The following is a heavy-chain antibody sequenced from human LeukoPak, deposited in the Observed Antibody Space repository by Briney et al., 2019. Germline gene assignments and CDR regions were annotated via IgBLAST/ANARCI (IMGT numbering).Heavy chain of an antibody. CDR2: INPNSGGT. CDR3: ARDRWYGSGSYTNWFDP. Sequence: ASVKVSCKASGYTFTGYYMHWVRQAPGQGLEWMGWINPNSGGTNYAQKFQGRVTMTRDTSISIAYMELSRLRSDDTAVYYCARDRWYGSGSYTNWFDPWGQGTLVTVSS. CDR1: GYTFTGYY. D-gene: IGHD3-10*01. J-gene: IGHJ5*02. V-gene: IGHV1-2*02.